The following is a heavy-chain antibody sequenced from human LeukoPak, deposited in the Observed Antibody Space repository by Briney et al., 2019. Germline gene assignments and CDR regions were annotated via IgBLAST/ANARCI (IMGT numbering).Heavy chain of an antibody. CDR2: IYTSGST. J-gene: IGHJ5*02. Sequence: PSQTLSLTCTVSGGSISSGSYYWSWIRQPAGKGLEWIGRIYTSGSTNYNPSLKSRVTISVDTSKNQFSRKLSSVTAADTAVYYGARVIAVAGSNWFDPWGQGTLVTVSS. CDR1: GGSISSGSYY. V-gene: IGHV4-61*02. D-gene: IGHD6-19*01. CDR3: ARVIAVAGSNWFDP.